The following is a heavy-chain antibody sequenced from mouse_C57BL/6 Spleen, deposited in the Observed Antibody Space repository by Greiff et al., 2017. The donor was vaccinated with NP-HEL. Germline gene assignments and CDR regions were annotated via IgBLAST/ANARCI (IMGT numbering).Heavy chain of an antibody. CDR1: GYSITSGYY. Sequence: ESGPGLVKPSQSLSLTCSVTGYSITSGYYWNWIRQFPGNKLEWMGYISYDGSNNYNPSLKNRISITRDTSTNQFFLKLNSVTTEDTATYYCAREGYYGTYYFDYWGQGTTLTVSS. D-gene: IGHD2-1*01. CDR3: AREGYYGTYYFDY. J-gene: IGHJ2*01. V-gene: IGHV3-6*01. CDR2: ISYDGSN.